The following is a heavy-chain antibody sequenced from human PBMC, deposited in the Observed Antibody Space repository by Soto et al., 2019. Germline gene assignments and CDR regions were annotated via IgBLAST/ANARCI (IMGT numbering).Heavy chain of an antibody. CDR1: GGSISSGGYY. V-gene: IGHV4-31*03. CDR3: ARVDKVFQRGYGDYFDY. J-gene: IGHJ4*02. D-gene: IGHD5-12*01. CDR2: IYYSGSS. Sequence: QVQLQESGPGLVKPSQTLSLTCTVSGGSISSGGYYWSWIRQHPGKGLEWIGYIYYSGSSYYNPSLKSRVTISVDTSKNQFSLKLSSVTAADTAVYYCARVDKVFQRGYGDYFDYWGQGTLVTVSS.